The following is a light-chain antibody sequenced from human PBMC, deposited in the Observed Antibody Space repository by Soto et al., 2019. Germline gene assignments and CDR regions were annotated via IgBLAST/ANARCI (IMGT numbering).Light chain of an antibody. Sequence: QSVLTQPASVSGSPGQSITISCTGTSSDVGGYNFVSWYQQHPGKAPKLMIYDVSDRPSGVSNRFSGSKSGNTASLTISGLXAEDEADYYCSSYTSSSTVVXGGGTQLTVL. CDR1: SSDVGGYNF. J-gene: IGLJ2*01. V-gene: IGLV2-14*01. CDR2: DVS. CDR3: SSYTSSSTVV.